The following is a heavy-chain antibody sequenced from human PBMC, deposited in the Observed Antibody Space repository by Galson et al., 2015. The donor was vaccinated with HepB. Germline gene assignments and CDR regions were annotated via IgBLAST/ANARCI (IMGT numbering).Heavy chain of an antibody. Sequence: SLRLSCAASGFTFSSYAMSWVRQAPGKGLEWVSAISGSGGSTYYADSVKGRFTISRDNSKNTLYLQMNSLRAEDTAVYYCAQEGSGSSYYYGMDVWGQGTTVTVSS. D-gene: IGHD3-10*01. CDR2: ISGSGGST. CDR1: GFTFSSYA. V-gene: IGHV3-23*01. J-gene: IGHJ6*02. CDR3: AQEGSGSSYYYGMDV.